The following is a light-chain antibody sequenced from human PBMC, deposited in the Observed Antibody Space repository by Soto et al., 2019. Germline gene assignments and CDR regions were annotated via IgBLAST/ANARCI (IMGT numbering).Light chain of an antibody. CDR2: AAS. V-gene: IGKV1-6*01. J-gene: IGKJ4*01. CDR3: QQYSTYPLT. CDR1: QGIRND. Sequence: AIQMTQSPSSLSASAGDRVTITCRASQGIRNDLGWYQQKPGKAPKLLIYAASSLQSGVPSRFSGSGSGTDFTLTISSLQPEDFATFYCQQYSTYPLTFGGGTRVDIK.